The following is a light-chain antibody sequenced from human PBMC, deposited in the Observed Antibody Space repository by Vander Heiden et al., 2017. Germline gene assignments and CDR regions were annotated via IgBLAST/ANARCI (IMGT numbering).Light chain of an antibody. J-gene: IGKJ2*01. CDR3: QQSYSTPYT. CDR1: QSISSY. Sequence: DSQMTQSPSALSASVGEGVTIICRASQSISSYLNWYQQKPWKAPKVLIYAASSLQSRVPSRFSGSGSGTDFTLTISSLLPEDFATYYCQQSYSTPYTFGQETKLEIK. CDR2: AAS. V-gene: IGKV1-39*01.